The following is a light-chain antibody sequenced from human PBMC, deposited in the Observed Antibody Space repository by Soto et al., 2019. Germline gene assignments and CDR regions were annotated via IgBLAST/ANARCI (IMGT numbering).Light chain of an antibody. Sequence: EIVLTQSPDTLSLSPGESATLSCRANQRVAKFLAWYQQKGGQAPRLLIFDAYTRATGVPGRFNGSGSGTAFTLTINSLQPDGAAVYFCQQRTNWPLTCGGGTKVEVK. CDR2: DAY. J-gene: IGKJ4*01. CDR3: QQRTNWPLT. V-gene: IGKV3-11*01. CDR1: QRVAKF.